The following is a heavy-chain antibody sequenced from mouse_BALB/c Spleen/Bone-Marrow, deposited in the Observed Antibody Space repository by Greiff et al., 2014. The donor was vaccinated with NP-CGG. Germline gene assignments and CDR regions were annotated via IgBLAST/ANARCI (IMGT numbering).Heavy chain of an antibody. V-gene: IGHV14-3*02. D-gene: IGHD2-2*01. CDR2: IDPANGNT. Sequence: EVKLVESGAELVKPGASVKLSCTASGFNIKDTYMHWVKQRPEQGLDWIGRIDPANGNTKYDPKFQGKATITADTSSNTAYLQLSRLTSEESDDYYGVNYGYGDYFDYWGQGTTLTVSS. CDR3: VNYGYGDYFDY. CDR1: GFNIKDTY. J-gene: IGHJ2*01.